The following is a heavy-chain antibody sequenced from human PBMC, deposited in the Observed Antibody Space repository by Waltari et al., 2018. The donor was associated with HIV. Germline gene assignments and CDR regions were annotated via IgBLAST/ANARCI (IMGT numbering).Heavy chain of an antibody. D-gene: IGHD1-26*01. CDR1: GLTVSSNY. Sequence: EVQLVESGGGLIEPGGSLRLSCAASGLTVSSNYMSWVRQAPGKGLEWVSVIYSGGSRYYADSVKGRFTISRDNSKNTLSLHMNSLGPEDTAVYYCARDPRSSGYYGMDVWGQGP. J-gene: IGHJ6*02. V-gene: IGHV3-53*01. CDR3: ARDPRSSGYYGMDV. CDR2: IYSGGSR.